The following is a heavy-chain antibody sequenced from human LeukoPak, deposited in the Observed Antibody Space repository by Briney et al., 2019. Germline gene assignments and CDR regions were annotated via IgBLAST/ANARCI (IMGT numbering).Heavy chain of an antibody. J-gene: IGHJ6*04. D-gene: IGHD3-9*01. CDR2: ISHSGGT. Sequence: NPSEALSLTCAVYGGSFSAYYWSWIRQPPGKGLEWIGVISHSGGTNYNPSLKSRVTISVDTSKDQFSLKLSSVTAADTGVYYCARQNGYFEWSPLRYYGMDVWGKGTTVTVSS. CDR3: ARQNGYFEWSPLRYYGMDV. V-gene: IGHV4-34*01. CDR1: GGSFSAYY.